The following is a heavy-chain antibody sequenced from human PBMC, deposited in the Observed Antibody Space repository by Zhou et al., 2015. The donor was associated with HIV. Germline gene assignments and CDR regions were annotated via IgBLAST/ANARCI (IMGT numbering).Heavy chain of an antibody. V-gene: IGHV1-69*06. D-gene: IGHD5-24*01. CDR1: GGAFSDFA. Sequence: QVQLMQSGSEVKKPGSSVKVSCRTSGGAFSDFAINWVRQAPGQGLEWMGSLIPLFETPNYAQRFQGRVSITADTSTSTAYMELNRLTSEDTAVYYCARGGDGYNFYFDNWGQGTLVTVSS. CDR3: ARGGDGYNFYFDN. J-gene: IGHJ4*02. CDR2: LIPLFETP.